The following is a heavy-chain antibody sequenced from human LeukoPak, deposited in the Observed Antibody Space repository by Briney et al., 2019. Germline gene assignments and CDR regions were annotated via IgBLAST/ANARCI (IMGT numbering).Heavy chain of an antibody. D-gene: IGHD3-16*01. J-gene: IGHJ4*02. CDR1: GFTFSSYS. CDR3: GREGGSKRYSGNFDY. V-gene: IGHV3-48*01. CDR2: ISSSSSTI. Sequence: GGSLRLSCAASGFTFSSYSMNWVRQAPGKGLEWVSYISSSSSTIYYANSVKGRFTISRDNAKNSLSLQMSSLRGEDTAVYYCGREGGSKRYSGNFDYWGQGTLVTVSS.